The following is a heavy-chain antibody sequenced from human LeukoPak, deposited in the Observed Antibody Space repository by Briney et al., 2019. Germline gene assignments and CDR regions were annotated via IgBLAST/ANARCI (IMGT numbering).Heavy chain of an antibody. J-gene: IGHJ4*02. CDR1: GGSFGGYY. CDR2: INDSGSS. V-gene: IGHV4-34*01. D-gene: IGHD3-9*01. Sequence: SETLSLTCAVYGGSFGGYYWSWIRQPPGKGLEWIGEINDSGSSNYIPSLKSRVTISVDTSKNQFSLKLSSVTAADTAVYYCARGGGVLRYFDWLLPFDYWGQGTLVTVSS. CDR3: ARGGGVLRYFDWLLPFDY.